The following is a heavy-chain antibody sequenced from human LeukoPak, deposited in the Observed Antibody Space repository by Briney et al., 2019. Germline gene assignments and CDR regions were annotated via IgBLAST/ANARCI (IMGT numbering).Heavy chain of an antibody. Sequence: GGSLRLSCAASGFSVSSNYMSWVRQAPGKGLEWVSTIYSGEGAYYADSVKGRFTISRDNSKNALVLQMNSLTAADTAVYYCARDGGSGYCSSSNCYEGFDYWGQGTLVTVSS. D-gene: IGHD2-2*01. J-gene: IGHJ4*02. V-gene: IGHV3-66*01. CDR2: IYSGEGA. CDR3: ARDGGSGYCSSSNCYEGFDY. CDR1: GFSVSSNY.